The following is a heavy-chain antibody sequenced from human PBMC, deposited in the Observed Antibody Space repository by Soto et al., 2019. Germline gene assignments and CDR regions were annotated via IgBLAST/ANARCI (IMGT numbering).Heavy chain of an antibody. CDR1: GGAFSSYA. CDR2: IIPIFGTA. D-gene: IGHD6-13*01. J-gene: IGHJ4*02. CDR3: ARSGFPGIAAY. V-gene: IGHV1-69*12. Sequence: QVQLVQSGAEVKKPGSSVKVSCKASGGAFSSYAISWVRQAPGQGLEWMGGIIPIFGTANYAQKSQGRVTITADESTSTAYMELSSLRSEDTAVYYCARSGFPGIAAYWGQGTLVTVSS.